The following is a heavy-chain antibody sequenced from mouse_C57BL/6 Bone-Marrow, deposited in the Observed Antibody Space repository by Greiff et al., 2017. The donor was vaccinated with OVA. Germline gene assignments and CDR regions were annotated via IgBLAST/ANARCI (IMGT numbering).Heavy chain of an antibody. CDR3: AISYGSAPFDY. D-gene: IGHD1-1*01. V-gene: IGHV1-19*01. CDR2: INPYNGGT. Sequence: VQLQQSGPVLVKPGASVKMSCKASGYTFTDYYMNWVKQSHGKSLEWIGVINPYNGGTSYNQKFKGKATLTVDKSSSTAYMELNSLTSEDSAVYYCAISYGSAPFDYWGQGTTLTVSS. CDR1: GYTFTDYY. J-gene: IGHJ2*01.